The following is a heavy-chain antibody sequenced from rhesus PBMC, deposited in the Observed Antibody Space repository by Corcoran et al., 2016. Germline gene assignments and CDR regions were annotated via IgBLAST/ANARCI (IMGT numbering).Heavy chain of an antibody. Sequence: EVQLVESGGDLAKPGGSLRLSCTASGFTFSGYAMHWVRQAPGKGLEWVSTISSGGTKDYAESVKVRFTNSRNNSKNTLSLQMDSLKTEDTAVYYCAKDRGSSPYYGLDSWGQGVVVTVSS. D-gene: IGHD4-29*01. CDR1: GFTFSGYA. V-gene: IGHV3-103*01. CDR2: ISSGGTK. J-gene: IGHJ6*01. CDR3: AKDRGSSPYYGLDS.